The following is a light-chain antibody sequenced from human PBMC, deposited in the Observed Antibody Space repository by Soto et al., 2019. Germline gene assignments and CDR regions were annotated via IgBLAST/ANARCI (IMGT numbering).Light chain of an antibody. CDR2: GAS. CDR1: QSVSS. J-gene: IGKJ4*01. Sequence: EIVMTQSPATLSVSPGDRATLSCRASQSVSSIAWYQQKPGQPPRLLIYGASRRATNIPARFSGGGSDTEFPLTISTLQFEDFAVYYGKYYDSWRLSFGGGTRVEIK. CDR3: KYYDSWRLS. V-gene: IGKV3-15*01.